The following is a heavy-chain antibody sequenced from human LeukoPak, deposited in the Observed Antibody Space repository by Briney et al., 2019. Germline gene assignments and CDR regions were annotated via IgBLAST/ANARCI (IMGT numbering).Heavy chain of an antibody. D-gene: IGHD3-9*01. CDR3: ARWKVDYEILTGAPPNNWFDP. CDR1: GFTFSSYW. J-gene: IGHJ5*02. V-gene: IGHV3-74*01. CDR2: INSDGSST. Sequence: GGSLRLSCAASGFTFSSYWMHWVRQAPGKGLVWVSRINSDGSSTSYADSVKGRFTISRDNAKNTLYLQMNSLRAEDTAVYYCARWKVDYEILTGAPPNNWFDPWGQGTLVTVSS.